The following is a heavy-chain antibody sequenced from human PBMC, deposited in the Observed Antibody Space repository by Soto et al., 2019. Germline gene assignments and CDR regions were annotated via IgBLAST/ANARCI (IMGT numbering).Heavy chain of an antibody. Sequence: QVQVVESGGGVVQPGTSLRLSCVASGFSFKSYGMHWVRQAPGKGLEWVALISNDGSNRYYEDSVKGRFTVSRDNSKNTVSLQMNSLRHEDTALYYCAKAIYDTGVDDYWGQGTHVIVSS. J-gene: IGHJ4*02. V-gene: IGHV3-30*18. CDR1: GFSFKSYG. D-gene: IGHD7-27*01. CDR3: AKAIYDTGVDDY. CDR2: ISNDGSNR.